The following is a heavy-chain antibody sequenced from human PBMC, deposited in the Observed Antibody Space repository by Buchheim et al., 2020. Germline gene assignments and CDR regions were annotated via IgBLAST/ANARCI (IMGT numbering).Heavy chain of an antibody. CDR2: ISSSGSTI. CDR3: ARDQRYYGSGRYWFDP. D-gene: IGHD3-10*01. V-gene: IGHV3-48*03. J-gene: IGHJ5*02. Sequence: EVQLVESGGGLVQPGGSLRLSCAASGFTFSSYEMNWVRQAPGKGLEWVSYISSSGSTIYYADSVKGRFTLSRDNAKNSLYLQVNSLRAEDTAVYYCARDQRYYGSGRYWFDPWGQGTL. CDR1: GFTFSSYE.